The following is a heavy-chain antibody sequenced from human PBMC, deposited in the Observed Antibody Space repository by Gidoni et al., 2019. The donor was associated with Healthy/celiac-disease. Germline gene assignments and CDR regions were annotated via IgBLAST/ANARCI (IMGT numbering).Heavy chain of an antibody. J-gene: IGHJ3*02. CDR3: TRLKGGYCSSFGAFDI. D-gene: IGHD6-13*01. Sequence: VGFIRSKAYGGTTEYAASVKGRFTISRDDSKSIAYLQMNSLKTEDTAVYYCTRLKGGYCSSFGAFDIWGQGTMVTVSS. V-gene: IGHV3-49*02. CDR2: IRSKAYGGTT.